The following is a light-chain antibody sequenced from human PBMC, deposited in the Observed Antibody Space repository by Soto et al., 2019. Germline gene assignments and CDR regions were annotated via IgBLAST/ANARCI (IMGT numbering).Light chain of an antibody. J-gene: IGKJ1*01. V-gene: IGKV3-20*01. CDR2: GTS. CDR3: QQYNNWPWT. Sequence: EIVLTQSPGTLSLSPGERATLSCRASLTVSDNYLAWYQQKAGQAPRLVIYGTSNRATGIPDRFSASGSGTDFTLTISRLEPEDFAVYYCQQYNNWPWTFGQGTKVEI. CDR1: LTVSDNY.